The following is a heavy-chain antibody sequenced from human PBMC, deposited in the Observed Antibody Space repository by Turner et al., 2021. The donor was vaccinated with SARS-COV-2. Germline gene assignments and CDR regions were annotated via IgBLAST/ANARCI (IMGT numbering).Heavy chain of an antibody. J-gene: IGHJ4*02. V-gene: IGHV3-30-3*01. D-gene: IGHD3-22*01. CDR3: ARDKTGGYYGPLDY. CDR1: GFPFSTYA. CDR2: ISYDGINK. Sequence: QVQLVESGGGVVQPGRSLRLSCAAFGFPFSTYAMNWVRQAPGKGLEWVAVISYDGINKYYADSVKGRFSISRDNSKNTLYLQMNSLRAEDTAVYYCARDKTGGYYGPLDYWGQGTLVTVSS.